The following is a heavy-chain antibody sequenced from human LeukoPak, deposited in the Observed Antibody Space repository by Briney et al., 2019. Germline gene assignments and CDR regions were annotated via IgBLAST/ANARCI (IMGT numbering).Heavy chain of an antibody. D-gene: IGHD2-21*02. Sequence: GRSLRLSCAASGFTFSSYGMRWVRQAPGKGLEWVAVISYDGSNKYYADSVKGRFTISRDNSKNTLYLQMNSLRAEDTAVYYCAKLVVRGDPFDYWGQGTLVTVSS. CDR3: AKLVVRGDPFDY. CDR1: GFTFSSYG. V-gene: IGHV3-30*18. CDR2: ISYDGSNK. J-gene: IGHJ4*02.